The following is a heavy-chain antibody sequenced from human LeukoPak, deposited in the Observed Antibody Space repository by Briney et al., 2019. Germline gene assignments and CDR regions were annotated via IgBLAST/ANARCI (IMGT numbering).Heavy chain of an antibody. J-gene: IGHJ5*02. CDR1: GYTFTNNY. Sequence: ASVKVSCKAFGYTFTNNYMHWVRQAPGQGPECMGVISPSGGSTTYAQKFKGRVTLTRDMSTSTDYLELSSLRSEDTAVYYCARDNSVRDEAWWFNPWGQGTLVTVSS. CDR2: ISPSGGST. CDR3: ARDNSVRDEAWWFNP. D-gene: IGHD5-24*01. V-gene: IGHV1-46*01.